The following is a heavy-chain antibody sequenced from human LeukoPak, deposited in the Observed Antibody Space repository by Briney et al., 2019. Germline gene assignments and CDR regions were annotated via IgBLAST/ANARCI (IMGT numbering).Heavy chain of an antibody. D-gene: IGHD2-15*01. CDR2: ISSSSSTI. J-gene: IGHJ4*02. CDR3: ARDSADIVVVVAATPAYFDY. CDR1: GFTFSNAW. Sequence: GGSLRLSCAASGFTFSNAWMSWVRQAPGKGLEWVSYISSSSSTIYYADSVKGRFTISRDNAKNSLYLQMNSLRAEDTAVYYCARDSADIVVVVAATPAYFDYWGQGTLVTVSS. V-gene: IGHV3-48*01.